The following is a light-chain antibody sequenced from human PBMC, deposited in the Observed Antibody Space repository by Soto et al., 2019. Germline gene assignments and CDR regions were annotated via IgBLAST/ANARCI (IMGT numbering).Light chain of an antibody. V-gene: IGKV1-39*01. J-gene: IGKJ4*01. CDR2: AAS. CDR3: QQTYTTRALT. CDR1: QDISNY. Sequence: DIQLTQSPSFLSASVGDRVTITCRASQDISNYLAWYQQKPGKAPKLLIYAASSLQSGVPSRFSGSESGTDFTLTINSLQPDDSAIYYCQQTYTTRALTFGGGTKVDIK.